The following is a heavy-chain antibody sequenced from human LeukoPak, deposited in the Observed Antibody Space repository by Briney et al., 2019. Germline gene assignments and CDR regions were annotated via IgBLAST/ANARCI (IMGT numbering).Heavy chain of an antibody. CDR2: IYYIGNT. CDR1: GGSISSYC. D-gene: IGHD4-11*01. Sequence: KSAETLSLTCTVSGGSISSYCWSWIRQRPGKGLEWIGCIYYIGNTNYNPSLKSRVTISGDTSKTQFSLKLASVTAATTAVHYVGISNYTHYLDTRVTISGDTTNHQLSLKLDSVSSAEEDVYYIESLTIGAQWLANYFDYWGQGTLVTVSS. V-gene: IGHV4-59*01. J-gene: IGHJ4*02. CDR3: GISNYTHYLDTRVTISGDTTNHQLSLKLDSVSSAEEDVYYIESLTIGAQWLANYFDY.